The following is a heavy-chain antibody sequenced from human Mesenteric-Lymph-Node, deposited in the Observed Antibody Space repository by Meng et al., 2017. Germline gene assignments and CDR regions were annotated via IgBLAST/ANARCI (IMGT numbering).Heavy chain of an antibody. V-gene: IGHV5-51*01. CDR3: ARPAGYSSGWYPGSIDY. J-gene: IGHJ4*02. D-gene: IGHD6-19*01. CDR2: IYPGDSDT. Sequence: GSLRLSCKGSGYSFTSYWIGWVRQMPGKGLEWMGIIYPGDSDTRYSPSFQGQVTISADKSISTAYLQWSSLKASDTAMYYCARPAGYSSGWYPGSIDYWGQGTLVTVSS. CDR1: GYSFTSYW.